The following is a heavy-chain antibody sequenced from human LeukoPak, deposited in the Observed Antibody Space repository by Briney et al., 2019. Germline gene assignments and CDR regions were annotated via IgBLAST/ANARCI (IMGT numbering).Heavy chain of an antibody. V-gene: IGHV4-38-2*01. J-gene: IGHJ6*03. CDR2: SYHSGCT. D-gene: IGHD3-3*01. CDR3: ASHSGPYYDFWSGYYRDYYYYYYMDV. CDR1: GYSISSGYY. Sequence: SETLSLTCAVSGYSISSGYYWGWIRQPPGKGLEWIGSSYHSGCTYYNASLKSRVTISVDTSKNQLSLQLRAVTAADKAVYYCASHSGPYYDFWSGYYRDYYYYYYMDVWGKGTTVTVSS.